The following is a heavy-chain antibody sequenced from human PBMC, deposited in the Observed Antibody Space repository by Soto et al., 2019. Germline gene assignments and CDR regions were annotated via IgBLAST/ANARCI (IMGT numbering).Heavy chain of an antibody. D-gene: IGHD2-15*01. CDR3: AKGPYRYCSGGSCYGFDP. J-gene: IGHJ5*02. Sequence: GGSLRLSCAASGFTFSSYAMSWVRQAPGKGLEWVSAISGSGGSTYYADSVEGRFTTSRDNSKNTLYLQMNSLRAEDTAVYYCAKGPYRYCSGGSCYGFDPWGQGTLVTVSS. V-gene: IGHV3-23*01. CDR1: GFTFSSYA. CDR2: ISGSGGST.